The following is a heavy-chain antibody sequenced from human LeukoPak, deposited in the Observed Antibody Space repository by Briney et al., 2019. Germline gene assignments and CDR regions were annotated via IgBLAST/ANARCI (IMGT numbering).Heavy chain of an antibody. D-gene: IGHD3-3*01. V-gene: IGHV4-59*01. CDR1: GGSISSYY. J-gene: IGHJ5*02. CDR2: IYYSGST. CDR3: ARGVNYDFWSGQRTNWFDP. Sequence: SETLSLTCTVPGGSISSYYWSWIRQPPGKGLEWIGYIYYSGSTNYNPSLKSRVTISVDTSKNQFSLKLSSVTAADTAVYYCARGVNYDFWSGQRTNWFDPWGQGTLVTVSS.